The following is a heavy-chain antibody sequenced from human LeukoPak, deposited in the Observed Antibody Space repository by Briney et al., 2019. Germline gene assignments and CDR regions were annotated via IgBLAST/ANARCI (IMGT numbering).Heavy chain of an antibody. J-gene: IGHJ4*02. CDR3: ARGGYYDSSGLYY. CDR2: IYYSGST. V-gene: IGHV4-30-4*01. Sequence: SETLSLTCTVSGGSISSGDYYWSWIRQPPGKGLGWIGYIYYSGSTYYNPSLKSRVTISVDTSKNQFSLKLSSVTAADTAVYYCARGGYYDSSGLYYWGQGTLVTVSS. CDR1: GGSISSGDYY. D-gene: IGHD3-22*01.